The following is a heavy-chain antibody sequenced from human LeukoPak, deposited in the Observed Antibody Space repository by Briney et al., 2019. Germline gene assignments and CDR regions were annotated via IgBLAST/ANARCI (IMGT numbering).Heavy chain of an antibody. J-gene: IGHJ4*02. CDR1: AFIFSSYS. D-gene: IGHD5-12*01. Sequence: PGGSMSLSCAASAFIFSSYSVSWVRQAPGKGLEWVSAISGSVGRTYYADSVTGRFTISRDNSKNTPYLQMNSLRAEDTAVYYRAKDPRYSGYENYFDYWSQGTLVTVSS. CDR2: ISGSVGRT. V-gene: IGHV3-23*01. CDR3: AKDPRYSGYENYFDY.